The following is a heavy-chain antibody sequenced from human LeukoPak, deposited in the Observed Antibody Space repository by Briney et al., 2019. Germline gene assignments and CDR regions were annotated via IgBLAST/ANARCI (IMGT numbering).Heavy chain of an antibody. CDR2: IKQDGSEK. V-gene: IGHV3-7*01. CDR3: ARSYSSTWYTGYYFDY. D-gene: IGHD6-13*01. CDR1: GFTFSNSW. J-gene: IGHJ4*02. Sequence: GGSLILSCAASGFTFSNSWMSWVRQAPGKGLEWVANIKQDGSEKYYVDSVKGRITISRDNAKNSLYLQMNSLRAEDTAVYYCARSYSSTWYTGYYFDYWGQGTLVTVSS.